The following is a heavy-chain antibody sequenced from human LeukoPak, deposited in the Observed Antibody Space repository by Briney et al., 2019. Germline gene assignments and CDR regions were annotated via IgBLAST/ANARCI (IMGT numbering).Heavy chain of an antibody. CDR2: INPSGGST. D-gene: IGHD3-22*01. J-gene: IGHJ6*02. CDR1: GYTFTSYY. V-gene: IGHV1-46*01. Sequence: GASVKVSCKASGYTFTSYYMHWVRQAPGQGLEWMGIINPSGGSTSYAQKFQGRVTVTRDTSTSTVYMELSSLRSEDTAVYYCARTFGSSGYHYYYYGMDVWGQGTTVTVSS. CDR3: ARTFGSSGYHYYYYGMDV.